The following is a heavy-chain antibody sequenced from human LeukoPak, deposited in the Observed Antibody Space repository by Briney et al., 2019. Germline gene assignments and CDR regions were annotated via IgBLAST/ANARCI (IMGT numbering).Heavy chain of an antibody. CDR3: ARGPRVVPAAISRFTNFDY. CDR1: GGSFSGYY. J-gene: IGHJ4*02. V-gene: IGHV4-34*01. CDR2: INHSGST. Sequence: SETLSLTCAVHGGSFSGYYWSWIRQPPGKGLEWIGEINHSGSTNYNPSLKSRVTISVDTSKNQFSLKLSSVTAADTAVYYCARGPRVVPAAISRFTNFDYWGQGTLVTVSS. D-gene: IGHD2-2*02.